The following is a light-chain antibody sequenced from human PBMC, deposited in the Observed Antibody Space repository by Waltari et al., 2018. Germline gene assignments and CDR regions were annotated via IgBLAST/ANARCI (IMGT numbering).Light chain of an antibody. CDR1: QSVSSSS. Sequence: EIVLTQSPGTLSLSPGERATLSCRASQSVSSSSLTWYQQKPGQAPRLRIYGASSRATGIPDRFSGSGSGTDFTLTISRLEPEDFAVYYCQQFGDSPRVTFGQGTRLEIK. V-gene: IGKV3-20*01. CDR3: QQFGDSPRVT. CDR2: GAS. J-gene: IGKJ5*01.